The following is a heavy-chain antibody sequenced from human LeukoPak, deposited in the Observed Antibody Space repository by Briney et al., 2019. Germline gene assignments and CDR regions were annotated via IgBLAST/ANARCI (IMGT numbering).Heavy chain of an antibody. D-gene: IGHD6-13*01. Sequence: PGGSLRLSCAASGFSFSSYGMHWVRQAPDKGLEWVAVIWSDGGNKYYPDSVKGRFTISRDNSKNTLYLQANSLRAEDTAVYYCARGSPDEAAAGRLYYFAYWGQGTLVTVSS. CDR2: IWSDGGNK. CDR1: GFSFSSYG. CDR3: ARGSPDEAAAGRLYYFAY. J-gene: IGHJ4*02. V-gene: IGHV3-33*01.